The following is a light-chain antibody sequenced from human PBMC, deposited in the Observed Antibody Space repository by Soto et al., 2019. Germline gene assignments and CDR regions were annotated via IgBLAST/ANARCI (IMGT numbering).Light chain of an antibody. CDR3: QHYDNWLMYT. Sequence: EVVLTQSPGTVSLSPGDRATLSCRASQTLTGSHLAWYQQKPGQPPKLLIYGASTRATGIPARFSGSGSGTEFTLTISSLQSEDFAVYYCQHYDNWLMYTFGQGTKV. CDR2: GAS. J-gene: IGKJ2*01. V-gene: IGKV3-15*01. CDR1: QTLTGSH.